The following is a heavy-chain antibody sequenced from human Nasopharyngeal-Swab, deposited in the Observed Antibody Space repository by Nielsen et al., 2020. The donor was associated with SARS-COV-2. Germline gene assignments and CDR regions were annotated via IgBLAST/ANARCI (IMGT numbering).Heavy chain of an antibody. Sequence: GGFLRLSCAASGFTFSDYYMSWIRQAPGKGLEWVSYISSSGSTIYYADSVKGRFTISRDNAKNSLYLQMNSLRAEDTAVYYCAREGGDYDILTGYSDDAFDIWGQGTMVTVSS. J-gene: IGHJ3*02. D-gene: IGHD3-9*01. CDR1: GFTFSDYY. V-gene: IGHV3-11*04. CDR2: ISSSGSTI. CDR3: AREGGDYDILTGYSDDAFDI.